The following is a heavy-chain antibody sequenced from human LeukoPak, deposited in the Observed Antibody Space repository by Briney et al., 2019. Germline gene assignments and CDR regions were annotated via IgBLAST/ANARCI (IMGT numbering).Heavy chain of an antibody. Sequence: PSETLSLTCAVSGGSISSYYWSWIRQPPGEGLEWIGYIYYSGSTNYNPSLKSRVTISVDTSKNQFSLKLSSVTAADTAVYYCAGTNYYDSSGPKPFDYWGQGTLVTVSS. CDR1: GGSISSYY. D-gene: IGHD3-22*01. CDR3: AGTNYYDSSGPKPFDY. CDR2: IYYSGST. J-gene: IGHJ4*02. V-gene: IGHV4-59*01.